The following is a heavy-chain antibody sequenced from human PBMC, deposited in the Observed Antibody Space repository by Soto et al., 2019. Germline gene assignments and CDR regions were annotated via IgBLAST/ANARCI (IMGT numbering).Heavy chain of an antibody. Sequence: QVQLVESGGGVVQPGRSLRLSCAASGFTFSSYAMHWVRQAPGKGLEWVAVISYDGSNKYYADSVKGRFTISRDNSKNTLYLQMNSLRAEDTAVYYCATLYSSRGYWGQGTLVTVSS. J-gene: IGHJ4*02. CDR2: ISYDGSNK. D-gene: IGHD6-13*01. V-gene: IGHV3-30-3*01. CDR3: ATLYSSRGY. CDR1: GFTFSSYA.